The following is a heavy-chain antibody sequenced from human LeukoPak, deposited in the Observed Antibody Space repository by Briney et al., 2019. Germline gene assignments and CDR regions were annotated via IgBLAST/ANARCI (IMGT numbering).Heavy chain of an antibody. D-gene: IGHD3-3*01. CDR2: ISHRGRT. V-gene: IGHV4-34*01. Sequence: RPSETLSLTCAVYGGSVSGYYWSWIRQPPGKGLEWIGEISHRGRTQYNPSLKGRVTMSVDTSKNQFALEVDSVTAADTAVYYCARIPLYFLDPFDYWGQGILVTVSS. J-gene: IGHJ4*02. CDR1: GGSVSGYY. CDR3: ARIPLYFLDPFDY.